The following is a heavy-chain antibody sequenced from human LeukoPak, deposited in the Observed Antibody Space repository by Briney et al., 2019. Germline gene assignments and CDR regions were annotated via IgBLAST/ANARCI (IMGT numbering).Heavy chain of an antibody. Sequence: PSETLSLTCTVSGYSISSGYYWGWIRQPPGKGLEWIGSIYHSGSTYYNPSLKSRVTISVDTSKNQFSLRLNSVTAADTAVYYCARVRRITMVRGVIYNWFDPWGQGTLVTVSS. V-gene: IGHV4-38-2*02. CDR2: IYHSGST. CDR1: GYSISSGYY. D-gene: IGHD3-10*01. CDR3: ARVRRITMVRGVIYNWFDP. J-gene: IGHJ5*02.